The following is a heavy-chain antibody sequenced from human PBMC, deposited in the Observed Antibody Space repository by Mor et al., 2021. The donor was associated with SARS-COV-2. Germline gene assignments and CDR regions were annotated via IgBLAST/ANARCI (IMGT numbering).Heavy chain of an antibody. V-gene: IGHV4-39*01. CDR3: ARAQYYYDSSGYYRLWAPPDAFDI. J-gene: IGHJ3*02. Sequence: YYNPSLKSRVTISVDTSKNQFSLKLSSVTAADTAVYYCARAQYYYDSSGYYRLWAPPDAFDIWGQGTMVTVSS. D-gene: IGHD3-22*01.